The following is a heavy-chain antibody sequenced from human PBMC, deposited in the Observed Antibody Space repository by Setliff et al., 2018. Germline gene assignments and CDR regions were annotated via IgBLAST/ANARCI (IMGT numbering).Heavy chain of an antibody. Sequence: PSETLSLTCTVSGGSISSGGYYWSWIRQHPGKGLEWIGYIYHSGSTNYNPSLKSRVTISVDTSKNQFSLKLRSVTAADTAVYYCARTGTYRYFDSWGQGTLVTVSS. V-gene: IGHV4-39*01. CDR1: GGSISSGGYY. CDR2: IYHSGST. D-gene: IGHD1-1*01. CDR3: ARTGTYRYFDS. J-gene: IGHJ4*02.